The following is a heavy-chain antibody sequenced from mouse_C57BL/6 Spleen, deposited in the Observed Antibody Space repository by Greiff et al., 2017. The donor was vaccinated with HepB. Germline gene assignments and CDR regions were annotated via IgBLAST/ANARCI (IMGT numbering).Heavy chain of an antibody. CDR3: ARKNYGSSLDY. V-gene: IGHV1-54*01. CDR2: INPGSGGT. Sequence: VQLQESGAELVRPGTSVKVSCKASGYAFTNYLIEWVKQRPGKGLEWIGVINPGSGGTNHNEKFKGKATLTADKSSSTAYMQLSSLTSEDSAAYFCARKNYGSSLDYWGQGTTLTGSS. CDR1: GYAFTNYL. J-gene: IGHJ2*01. D-gene: IGHD1-1*01.